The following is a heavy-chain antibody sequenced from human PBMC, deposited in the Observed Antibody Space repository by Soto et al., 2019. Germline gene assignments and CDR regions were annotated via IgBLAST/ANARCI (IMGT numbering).Heavy chain of an antibody. CDR3: ARDRGLWPFSVGSSSVLDP. J-gene: IGHJ5*02. CDR2: IYHSGST. D-gene: IGHD6-6*01. V-gene: IGHV4-4*02. CDR1: GGSVSGSNW. Sequence: PSETLSLTCAVSGGSVSGSNWWSWVRRPPGKGLEWIGEIYHSGSTNYNPSLKSRVTISVDKSKNQFSLKLSSVTAADTAVYYCARDRGLWPFSVGSSSVLDPWGQGTLVTVSS.